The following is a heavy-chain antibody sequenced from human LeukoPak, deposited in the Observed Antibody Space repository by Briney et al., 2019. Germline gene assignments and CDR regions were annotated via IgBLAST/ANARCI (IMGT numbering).Heavy chain of an antibody. D-gene: IGHD3-9*01. CDR2: IKSKTDGGTT. J-gene: IGHJ4*02. Sequence: GGSLRLSCAASGFTFSNAWMRWVGPAPGKGLEWVGRIKSKTDGGTTDYAAPVKGRFTISRDDSKNTLYLQMNSLKTEDTAVYYCTTDFGDFDWLSLSYWGQGTLVTVSS. CDR1: GFTFSNAW. CDR3: TTDFGDFDWLSLSY. V-gene: IGHV3-15*01.